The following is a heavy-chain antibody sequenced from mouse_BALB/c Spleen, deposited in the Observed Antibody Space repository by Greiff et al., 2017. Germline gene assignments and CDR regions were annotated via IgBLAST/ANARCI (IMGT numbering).Heavy chain of an antibody. J-gene: IGHJ4*01. CDR2: INPGSGGT. D-gene: IGHD2-14*01. V-gene: IGHV1-54*01. Sequence: VQLQQSGAELVRPGTSVKVSCKASGYAFTNYLIEWVKQRPGQGLEWIGVINPGSGGTNYNEKFKGKATLTADKSSSTAYMQLSSLTSDDSAVYCCARIGDDYVAMDYWGQGTSVTVSS. CDR1: GYAFTNYL. CDR3: ARIGDDYVAMDY.